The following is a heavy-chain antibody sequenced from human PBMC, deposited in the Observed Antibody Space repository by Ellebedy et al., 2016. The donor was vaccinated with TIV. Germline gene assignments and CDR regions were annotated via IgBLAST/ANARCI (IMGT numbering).Heavy chain of an antibody. D-gene: IGHD6-6*01. Sequence: GESLKISCEASGFTFSSYAMSWLRQAPGKGLEWVSVFGGRSTTTYYADSVKGRFTISRDNAKNSLYLQMNRLRADDTAFYYCARDLRITARDYYPDYWGQGTLVTVSS. CDR1: GFTFSSYA. V-gene: IGHV3-23*01. J-gene: IGHJ4*02. CDR3: ARDLRITARDYYPDY. CDR2: FGGRSTTT.